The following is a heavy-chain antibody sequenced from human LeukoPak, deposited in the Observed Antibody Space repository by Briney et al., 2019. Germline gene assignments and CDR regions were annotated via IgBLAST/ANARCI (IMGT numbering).Heavy chain of an antibody. V-gene: IGHV3-23*01. J-gene: IGHJ5*02. D-gene: IGHD3-10*01. CDR3: ATHKTYYYGSGSHRKDCFDP. CDR2: IIGSGGST. Sequence: PGGSLRLSCAASGFTFSSYAMSWVRQAPGKGLEWVSAIIGSGGSTYYADSVKGRFTISRDNSKNTLYLQMNSLRAEDTAVYYCATHKTYYYGSGSHRKDCFDPWGQGTLVTVSA. CDR1: GFTFSSYA.